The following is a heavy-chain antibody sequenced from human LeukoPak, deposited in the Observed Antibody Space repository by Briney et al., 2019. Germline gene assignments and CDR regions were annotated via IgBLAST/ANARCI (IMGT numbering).Heavy chain of an antibody. J-gene: IGHJ3*02. CDR3: AKSATELRFLEWLLDDAFDI. Sequence: GGSLRLSCAASGFTFSSYAMSWVRQAPGKGLEWVSVVNGRGDSTYTADSVRGRFNISRDNSKNTLYFQMNSLRAEDTAVYYCAKSATELRFLEWLLDDAFDIWGQGTMVTVSS. CDR2: VNGRGDST. D-gene: IGHD3-3*01. CDR1: GFTFSSYA. V-gene: IGHV3-23*01.